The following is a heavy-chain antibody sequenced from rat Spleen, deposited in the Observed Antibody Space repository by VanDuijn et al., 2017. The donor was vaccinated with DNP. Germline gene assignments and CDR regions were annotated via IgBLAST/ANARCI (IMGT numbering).Heavy chain of an antibody. CDR3: ARWGDYFDY. J-gene: IGHJ2*01. CDR1: GFTFSNYY. CDR2: ITTGGGNT. Sequence: EVQLVDSGGGLVQPGRSLKLSCAASGFTFSNYYMAWVRQAPTKGLEWVASITTGGGNTYYRDSVKGRFTISRDNAERTLYLQMDSLRPEDTATYYCARWGDYFDYWGQGVMVTVSS. V-gene: IGHV5-25*01.